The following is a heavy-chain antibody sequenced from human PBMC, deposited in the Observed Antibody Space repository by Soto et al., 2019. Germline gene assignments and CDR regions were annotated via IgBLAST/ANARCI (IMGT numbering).Heavy chain of an antibody. D-gene: IGHD2-2*01. J-gene: IGHJ4*02. Sequence: VGSLRLSCTVSGFAFNNYGINWVRQAPGKGLEWVSSISKSDYTYYSDSVKGRFAISRDNAKSSVSLQMNTLRVEDTAVYYCVREDSIIIPAVSDFWGQGTLVTVSS. CDR3: VREDSIIIPAVSDF. CDR2: ISKSDYT. CDR1: GFAFNNYG. V-gene: IGHV3-21*01.